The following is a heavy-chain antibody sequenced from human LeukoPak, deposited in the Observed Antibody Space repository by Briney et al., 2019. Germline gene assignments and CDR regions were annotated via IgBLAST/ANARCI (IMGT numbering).Heavy chain of an antibody. CDR1: GFTFSSYV. CDR3: AKDPGRITMIGPDY. CDR2: ISYDGSNK. D-gene: IGHD3-22*01. Sequence: PGRSLRLSCAASGFTFSSYVMHWVRQAPGKGLEWVAVISYDGSNKYYADSVKGRFTISRDNPKNTLYLQMNSLRAEDTAVYYCAKDPGRITMIGPDYWGQGTLVTVSS. V-gene: IGHV3-30*18. J-gene: IGHJ4*02.